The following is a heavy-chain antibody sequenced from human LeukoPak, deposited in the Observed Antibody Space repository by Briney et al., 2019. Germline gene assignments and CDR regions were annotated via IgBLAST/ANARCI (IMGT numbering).Heavy chain of an antibody. CDR3: TTTMVRGVIIGY. CDR2: IRYDGSNK. V-gene: IGHV3-30*02. CDR1: GFTFSSYG. Sequence: GGSLRLSCAASGFTFSSYGMHWVRQAPGKGLEWVAFIRYDGSNKYYADSVKGRFTISRDNSKNTLYLQMNSLRAEDTAVYYCTTTMVRGVIIGYWGQGTLVTVSS. D-gene: IGHD3-10*01. J-gene: IGHJ4*02.